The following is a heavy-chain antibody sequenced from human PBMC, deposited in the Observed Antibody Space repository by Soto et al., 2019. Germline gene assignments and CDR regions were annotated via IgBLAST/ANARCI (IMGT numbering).Heavy chain of an antibody. CDR3: ARLGGSGSYYYYYGMDV. D-gene: IGHD1-26*01. CDR2: IYYSGST. V-gene: IGHV4-39*01. CDR1: GGSISSSSYY. Sequence: SETLSLTCTVSGGSISSSSYYWGWIRQPPGKGLEWIGSIYYSGSTYYNPSLKSRVTISVDTSKNQFSLKLSSVTAADTAVYYCARLGGSGSYYYYYGMDVWGQGTTVTVSS. J-gene: IGHJ6*02.